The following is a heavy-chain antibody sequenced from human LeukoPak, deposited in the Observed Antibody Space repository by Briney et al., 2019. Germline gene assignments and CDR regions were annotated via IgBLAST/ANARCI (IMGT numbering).Heavy chain of an antibody. D-gene: IGHD1-26*01. Sequence: GGSLRLSCAASGFTLSIYDMHWVRQPTGKGLEWVSAIAPSGDTYYPGSVKGRFTISRENAKNSLYLEMNSLRAGDTGVYYCARVNRVGADGAFDIWGQGTMVTVSS. CDR2: IAPSGDT. CDR3: ARVNRVGADGAFDI. V-gene: IGHV3-13*01. CDR1: GFTLSIYD. J-gene: IGHJ3*02.